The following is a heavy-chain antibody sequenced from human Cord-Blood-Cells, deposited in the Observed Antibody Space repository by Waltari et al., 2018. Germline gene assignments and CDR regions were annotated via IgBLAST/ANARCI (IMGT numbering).Heavy chain of an antibody. V-gene: IGHV1-69*01. CDR2: ISPIFGTA. Sequence: QVQLVQSGAEVKKPGSSVKVSCKASGGTFSSYAISWVRQAPGQGLEWMGGISPIFGTANYAQKFQGRVTITADESTSTAYMELSSLRSEDTAVCYCATELGIDNSPHFDYWGQGTLVTVSS. CDR3: ATELGIDNSPHFDY. J-gene: IGHJ4*02. D-gene: IGHD7-27*01. CDR1: GGTFSSYA.